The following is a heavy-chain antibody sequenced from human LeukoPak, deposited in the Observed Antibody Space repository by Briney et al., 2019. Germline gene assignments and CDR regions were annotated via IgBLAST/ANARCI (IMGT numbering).Heavy chain of an antibody. CDR2: IYYSGST. CDR1: GGSIINYY. J-gene: IGHJ4*02. Sequence: PSETLSLTCTVSGGSIINYYWSWIRQSPGKGLEWIGYIYYSGSTNYNPSLKSRFTISVDTSKNQFSLSLSSVTAADTAVYYCARGHRDGRGCYFDYWGQGTLVTVSS. V-gene: IGHV4-59*01. D-gene: IGHD2-21*02. CDR3: ARGHRDGRGCYFDY.